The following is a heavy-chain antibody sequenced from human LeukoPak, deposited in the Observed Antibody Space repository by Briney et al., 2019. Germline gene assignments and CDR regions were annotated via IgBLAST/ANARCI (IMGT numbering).Heavy chain of an antibody. J-gene: IGHJ5*02. CDR1: GYTFTSYD. V-gene: IGHV1-8*01. CDR3: ARGLSARRRYNWFDP. CDR2: MNPNSGNT. Sequence: ASVKVSCKASGYTFTSYDINWVRQATGQGLEWMGWMNPNSGNTGYAQKFQGRVTMTRNTSISTAYMELSSLRSEDTAVYYCARGLSARRRYNWFDPWGQGTLVTVSS. D-gene: IGHD3-3*01.